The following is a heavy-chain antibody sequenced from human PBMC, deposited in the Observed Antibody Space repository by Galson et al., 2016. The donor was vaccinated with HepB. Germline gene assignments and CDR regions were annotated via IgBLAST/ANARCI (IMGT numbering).Heavy chain of an antibody. CDR1: GLNLTTTW. Sequence: SLRLSCAASGLNLTTTWMNWVRQAPGKGLEWAASINDDGSQKFYVRSVTGRFTISRDNTKNSLDLQMDGLRVEDTAVYYCVRYAAYKKFDYWGQGTLVSVSS. CDR2: INDDGSQK. CDR3: VRYAAYKKFDY. D-gene: IGHD2-2*01. V-gene: IGHV3-7*01. J-gene: IGHJ4*02.